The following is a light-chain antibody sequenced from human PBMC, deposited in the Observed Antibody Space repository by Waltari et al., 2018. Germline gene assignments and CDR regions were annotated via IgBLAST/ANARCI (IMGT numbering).Light chain of an antibody. CDR1: QSVSNY. Sequence: DIQLTQSPSSLSASVGHSITITCRASQSVSNYLNWYQQKPGKPPKLLIFGSSSLQSAVPSRFSGSGSGTDFTLTISSLQPEDFATYYCQQTYSVLYTFGQGTKLQI. CDR3: QQTYSVLYT. V-gene: IGKV1-39*01. CDR2: GSS. J-gene: IGKJ2*01.